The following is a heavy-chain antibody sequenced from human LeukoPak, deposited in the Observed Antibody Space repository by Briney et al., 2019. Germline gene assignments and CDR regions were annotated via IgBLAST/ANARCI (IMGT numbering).Heavy chain of an antibody. Sequence: GGSLRLSCAASGFTFSSYGMHWVRQAPGKGLEWVAVIWYDGSNKYYADSVKGRFTISRDNAKNSLYLQMNSLRAEDTAVYYCAREDLEPPVLSHYGMDVWGQGTTVTVSS. J-gene: IGHJ6*02. CDR3: AREDLEPPVLSHYGMDV. CDR2: IWYDGSNK. CDR1: GFTFSSYG. V-gene: IGHV3-33*01. D-gene: IGHD1-1*01.